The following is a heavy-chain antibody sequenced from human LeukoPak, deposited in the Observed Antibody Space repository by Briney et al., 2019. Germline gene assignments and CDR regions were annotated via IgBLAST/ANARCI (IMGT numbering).Heavy chain of an antibody. J-gene: IGHJ4*02. CDR3: ARDGGVYNWNIDY. D-gene: IGHD1/OR15-1a*01. CDR2: IYYTGST. CDR1: GGSISNYY. Sequence: SETLSLTCTVSGGSISNYYWSWIRQPPGKGLEWIGYIYYTGSTNYNPSLTSRVNISVDTSKNQFSLNLTSVTAADTAVYYCARDGGVYNWNIDYWGQGTLVTVSS. V-gene: IGHV4-59*01.